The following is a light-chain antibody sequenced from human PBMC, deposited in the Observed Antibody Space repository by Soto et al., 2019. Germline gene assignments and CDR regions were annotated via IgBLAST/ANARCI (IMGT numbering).Light chain of an antibody. J-gene: IGLJ2*01. CDR1: SSDIGAYDY. V-gene: IGLV2-14*01. CDR2: EVI. Sequence: QSVLTQPASVSGSPGQSITISCTGTSSDIGAYDYVSWYQQYPGKVPSLIIYEVIFRPSGVSSRFSGSKSGNTASLTISGLQTEDEADYYCGSYANATLIFCGGTQLTVL. CDR3: GSYANATLI.